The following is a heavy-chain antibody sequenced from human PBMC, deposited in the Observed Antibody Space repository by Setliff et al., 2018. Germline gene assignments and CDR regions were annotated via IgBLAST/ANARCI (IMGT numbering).Heavy chain of an antibody. D-gene: IGHD2-15*01. Sequence: ASVKVSCKASGHTLTGYYMHWVRQAPGQGLEWMGWINPNSGDTKYAQNFQGRVTMTRDTSITTFYMELSRLKSDDSAVYYCERLVRHCTRISCQRTSEADLWGQGTQVTVSS. CDR3: ERLVRHCTRISCQRTSEADL. V-gene: IGHV1-2*02. CDR1: GHTLTGYY. CDR2: INPNSGDT. J-gene: IGHJ5*02.